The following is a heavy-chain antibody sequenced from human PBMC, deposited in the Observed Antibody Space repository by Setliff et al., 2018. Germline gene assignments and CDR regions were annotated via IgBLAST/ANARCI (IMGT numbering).Heavy chain of an antibody. J-gene: IGHJ6*03. Sequence: ASVKVSCKASGYTFTTYAMGWMRQAPGQGLEWMGWINTNTGNPSYAQGFTGRFVFSLDTSVSTAYLQINSLEAEDSAVYYCGRASRFGTIVYRGVYYMDVWGKGTTVTVSS. V-gene: IGHV7-4-1*02. CDR1: GYTFTTYA. CDR2: INTNTGNP. CDR3: GRASRFGTIVYRGVYYMDV. D-gene: IGHD3-10*01.